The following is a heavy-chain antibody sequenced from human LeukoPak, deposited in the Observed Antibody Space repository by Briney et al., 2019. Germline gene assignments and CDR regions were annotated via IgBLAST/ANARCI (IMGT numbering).Heavy chain of an antibody. V-gene: IGHV1-69*13. J-gene: IGHJ5*02. CDR2: IIPIFGTA. CDR1: GGTFSSYA. Sequence: ASVKVSRKASGGTFSSYAISWVRQAPGQGLEWMGGIIPIFGTASYAQKFQGRVTITADESTSTAYMELSSLRSEDTAVYYCARETAIFGVVTFDPWGQGTLVTVSS. CDR3: ARETAIFGVVTFDP. D-gene: IGHD3-3*01.